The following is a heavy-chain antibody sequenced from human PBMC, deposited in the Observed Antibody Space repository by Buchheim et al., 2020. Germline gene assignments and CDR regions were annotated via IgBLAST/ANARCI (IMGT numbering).Heavy chain of an antibody. CDR3: ARDNRGYSGYATYYYYGMDV. CDR1: GYTFTSYY. J-gene: IGHJ6*02. D-gene: IGHD5-12*01. Sequence: QVQLVQSGAEVKKPGASVKVSCKASGYTFTSYYMHWVRQAPGQGLEWMGIINPSGGSTSYAQKFQGRDTMTRDTSTSTVYMELSSLRSEDTAVYYCARDNRGYSGYATYYYYGMDVWGQGTT. V-gene: IGHV1-46*01. CDR2: INPSGGST.